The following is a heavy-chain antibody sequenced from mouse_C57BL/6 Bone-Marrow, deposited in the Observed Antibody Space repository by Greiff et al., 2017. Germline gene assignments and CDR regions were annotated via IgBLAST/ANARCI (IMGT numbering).Heavy chain of an antibody. J-gene: IGHJ4*01. CDR1: GYAFTNYL. CDR3: ARREAYYYGSSYVFYAMDY. V-gene: IGHV1-54*01. CDR2: INPGSGGT. D-gene: IGHD1-1*01. Sequence: VQLQQSGAELVRPGTSVKVSCKASGYAFTNYLLEWVKQRPGQGLELIGVINPGSGGTNYNEKFKGKATLTADKSSSTAYMQLSSLTSEDSAVYFCARREAYYYGSSYVFYAMDYWGQGTSVTVSS.